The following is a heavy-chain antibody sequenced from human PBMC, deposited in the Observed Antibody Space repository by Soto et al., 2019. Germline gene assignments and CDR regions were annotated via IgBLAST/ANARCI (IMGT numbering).Heavy chain of an antibody. CDR3: ARDRSGYYDSSGYPY. CDR1: GYTFTSYG. Sequence: ASVKVSCKASGYTFTSYGISWVRQAPGQGLEWMGWISAYNGNTNYAQKLQGRVTMTTDTSTSTAYMELRSLRSDDTAVYYCARDRSGYYDSSGYPYWGQGTLVTVSS. V-gene: IGHV1-18*04. J-gene: IGHJ4*02. CDR2: ISAYNGNT. D-gene: IGHD3-22*01.